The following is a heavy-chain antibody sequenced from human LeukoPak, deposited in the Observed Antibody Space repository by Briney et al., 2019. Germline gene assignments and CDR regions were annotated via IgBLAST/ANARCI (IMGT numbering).Heavy chain of an antibody. J-gene: IGHJ5*02. D-gene: IGHD3-10*01. CDR3: ARDKYSGSGSYLGVSWFDP. CDR1: GGSISSGGYS. Sequence: SQTPSLTCAVSGGSISSGGYSWSWIRQPPGKDLEWIGYIYHSGSTYYNPSLKSRVTISVDRSKNQFSLKLSSVTAADTAVYYCARDKYSGSGSYLGVSWFDPWGQGTLVTVSS. CDR2: IYHSGST. V-gene: IGHV4-30-2*01.